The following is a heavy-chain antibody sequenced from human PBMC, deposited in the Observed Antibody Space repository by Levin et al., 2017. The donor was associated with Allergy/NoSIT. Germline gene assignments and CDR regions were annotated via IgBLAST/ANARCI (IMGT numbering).Heavy chain of an antibody. V-gene: IGHV3-23*01. Sequence: GGALRLSCAVSGFTISEYAMAWVRQAPGKGLEWVSVITGGGFNTYYGDSVKGRFTVSRDDSKDTLYLELNSLGGEDTAVYYCAKKQGGTSGFSFDVWGQGTMVTVSS. CDR1: GFTISEYA. CDR2: ITGGGFNT. J-gene: IGHJ3*01. CDR3: AKKQGGTSGFSFDV. D-gene: IGHD1/OR15-1a*01.